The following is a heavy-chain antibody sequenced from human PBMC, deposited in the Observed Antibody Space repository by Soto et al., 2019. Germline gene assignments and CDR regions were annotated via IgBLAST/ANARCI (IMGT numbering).Heavy chain of an antibody. CDR2: IHFSGSV. V-gene: IGHV4-30-4*08. D-gene: IGHD2-21*02. Sequence: QVQLQQSGPGLVKPSQTLSLTCTVSGGSISGDYYHWTWIRQSPGKGLEWIGYIHFSGSVLYNPSLKGRPTISVDTSKNQFPLHLRSVTAAYTAMYFCAREDDGGDRYYYGLDVWGQGTTVTVSS. CDR3: AREDDGGDRYYYGLDV. CDR1: GGSISGDYYH. J-gene: IGHJ6*02.